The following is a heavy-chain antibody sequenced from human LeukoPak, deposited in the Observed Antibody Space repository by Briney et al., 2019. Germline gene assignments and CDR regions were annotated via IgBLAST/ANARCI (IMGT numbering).Heavy chain of an antibody. D-gene: IGHD3-22*01. V-gene: IGHV1-2*02. CDR1: GYTFTSYG. Sequence: GASVKVSCTASGYTFTSYGISWVRQAPGQGLEWMGWINPNSGGTNYAQKFQGRVTMTRDTSISTAYMELSRLRSDDTAVYYCARRLDYYDSSGYYYGFDYWGQGTLVTVSS. CDR2: INPNSGGT. J-gene: IGHJ4*02. CDR3: ARRLDYYDSSGYYYGFDY.